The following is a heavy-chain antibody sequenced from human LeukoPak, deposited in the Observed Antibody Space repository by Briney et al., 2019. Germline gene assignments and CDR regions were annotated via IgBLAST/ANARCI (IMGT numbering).Heavy chain of an antibody. CDR3: AKGGSGSYYKKGFDY. CDR2: IDGSGGST. V-gene: IGHV3-23*01. D-gene: IGHD3-10*01. Sequence: GGSLRLSCAASGFSFSSYAMSWVRQAPGKGLEWVSSIDGSGGSTYYADSMKGRFTISRDNSKNTLYVQMNSLTGEDTAVYYCAKGGSGSYYKKGFDYWGQGTLVTVSS. J-gene: IGHJ4*02. CDR1: GFSFSSYA.